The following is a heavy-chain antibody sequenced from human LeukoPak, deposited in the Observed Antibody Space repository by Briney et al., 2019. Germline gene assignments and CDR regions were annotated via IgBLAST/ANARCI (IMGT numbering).Heavy chain of an antibody. D-gene: IGHD2-2*02. Sequence: GGSLRLSCAASGFTVSSYWISWVRQAPGKGLEWVANIKQDGSEKYYVDSVKGRFTISRDNAKNSLYLQMNSLRAEDTAVYYCARDLADIVVVPAAIPQTFDYWGQGTLVTVSS. V-gene: IGHV3-7*01. CDR3: ARDLADIVVVPAAIPQTFDY. J-gene: IGHJ4*02. CDR1: GFTVSSYW. CDR2: IKQDGSEK.